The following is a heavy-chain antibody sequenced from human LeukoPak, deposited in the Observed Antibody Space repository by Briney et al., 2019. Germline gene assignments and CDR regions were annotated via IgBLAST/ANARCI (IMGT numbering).Heavy chain of an antibody. CDR1: GYTLTELS. J-gene: IGHJ4*02. CDR3: ATAVGGTAYYFDY. D-gene: IGHD3-16*01. Sequence: ASVKVSCKVSGYTLTELSMHWVRQAPGKGLEWMGGFDPEDGETIYAQKFQGRATMTEDTSTDTAYMELSSLRSEDTAVYYCATAVGGTAYYFDYWGQGTLVTVSS. V-gene: IGHV1-24*01. CDR2: FDPEDGET.